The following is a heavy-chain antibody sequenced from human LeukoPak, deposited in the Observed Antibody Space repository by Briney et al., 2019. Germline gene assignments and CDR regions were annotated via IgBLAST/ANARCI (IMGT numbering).Heavy chain of an antibody. J-gene: IGHJ4*02. CDR3: ARDGYYDSSGW. Sequence: GGSLRLSCAASGFTFSASTMNWVRQAPGKGLEWVANIKQDGGEKNYVDSVKGRFTISRDNAKNSLYLQMNSLRAEDTAVYYCARDGYYDSSGWWGQGTLVTVSS. CDR1: GFTFSAST. D-gene: IGHD3-22*01. V-gene: IGHV3-7*01. CDR2: IKQDGGEK.